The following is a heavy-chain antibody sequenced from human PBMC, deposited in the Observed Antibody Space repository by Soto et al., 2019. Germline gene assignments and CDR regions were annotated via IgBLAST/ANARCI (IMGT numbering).Heavy chain of an antibody. V-gene: IGHV3-33*01. Sequence: GGSLRLSCAASGFTFSSYGMHWVRQAPGKGLEWVAVIWYDGSNKYYADSVKGRFTISRDNSKNTLYLQMNSLRAEDTAVYYCARERYSSSLYYFDYWGQGTLVTVSS. CDR2: IWYDGSNK. D-gene: IGHD6-13*01. CDR3: ARERYSSSLYYFDY. CDR1: GFTFSSYG. J-gene: IGHJ4*02.